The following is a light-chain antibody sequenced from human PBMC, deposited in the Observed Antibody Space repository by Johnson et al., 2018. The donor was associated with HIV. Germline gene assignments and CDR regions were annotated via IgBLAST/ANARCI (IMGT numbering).Light chain of an antibody. J-gene: IGLJ1*01. V-gene: IGLV1-51*01. CDR3: GIWDASLSPLYV. CDR1: SSNIGDNS. CDR2: DDN. Sequence: QAVLTQPPSVSAAPGQKVTISCSGSSSNIGDNSVSWYQHLPGTAPKLLIYDDNKRPSDIPDRFSGSKSGATATLGITGLQTGDEADYYCGIWDASLSPLYVFGSGTTITVL.